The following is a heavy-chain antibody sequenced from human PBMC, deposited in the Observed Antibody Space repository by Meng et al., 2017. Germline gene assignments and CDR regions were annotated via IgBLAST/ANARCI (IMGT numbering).Heavy chain of an antibody. D-gene: IGHD4-17*01. Sequence: SETLSLTCAVSGYSISSGYDWGWIRQPPGKGLEWIGSIYHSGSTYYNPSLKSRVTISVDTSKNQFSLKLSSVTAADTAVYYCARAGDGDYGVYYYYYGMDVWGQGTTVTVSS. V-gene: IGHV4-38-2*01. CDR2: IYHSGST. CDR3: ARAGDGDYGVYYYYYGMDV. J-gene: IGHJ6*02. CDR1: GYSISSGYD.